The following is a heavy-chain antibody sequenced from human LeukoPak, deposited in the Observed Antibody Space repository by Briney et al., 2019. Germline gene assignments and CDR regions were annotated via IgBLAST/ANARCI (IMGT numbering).Heavy chain of an antibody. J-gene: IGHJ3*02. CDR1: GGSISSYY. CDR3: ARVMGIAAAIDAFDI. V-gene: IGHV4-59*01. CDR2: IYYSGST. Sequence: SETLSLTCTVSGGSISSYYWSWIRQPPGKGLEWIGYIYYSGSTNYNPSLKGRVTISVDTSKNQFSLKLSSVTAADTAVYYCARVMGIAAAIDAFDIWGQGTMVTVSS. D-gene: IGHD6-13*01.